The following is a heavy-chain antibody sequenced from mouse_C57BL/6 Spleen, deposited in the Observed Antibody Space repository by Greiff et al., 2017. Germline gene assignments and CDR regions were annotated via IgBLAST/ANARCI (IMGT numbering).Heavy chain of an antibody. Sequence: EVKLMESGGGLVQPGGSLSLSCAASGFTFTDYYMSWVRQPPGKALEWLGFIRNKANGYTTEYSASVKGRFTISRDNSQSILYLQMNALRAEDSATYYCARSNGYLFDYWGQGTTLTVSS. CDR1: GFTFTDYY. J-gene: IGHJ2*01. D-gene: IGHD2-2*01. CDR3: ARSNGYLFDY. V-gene: IGHV7-3*01. CDR2: IRNKANGYTT.